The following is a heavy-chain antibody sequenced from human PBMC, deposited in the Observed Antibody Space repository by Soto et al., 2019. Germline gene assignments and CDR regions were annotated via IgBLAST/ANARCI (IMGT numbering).Heavy chain of an antibody. CDR3: ASIAVAGTGDAFDI. D-gene: IGHD6-19*01. CDR2: ISYDGSNK. Sequence: QVQLVESGGGVVQPGRSLRLSCAASGFTFSSYAMHWVRQAPGKGLEWVAVISYDGSNKYYADSVKGRFTISRDNSKNTLYLQMNSPRAEETAVYYCASIAVAGTGDAFDIWGQGTMVTVSS. J-gene: IGHJ3*02. V-gene: IGHV3-30-3*01. CDR1: GFTFSSYA.